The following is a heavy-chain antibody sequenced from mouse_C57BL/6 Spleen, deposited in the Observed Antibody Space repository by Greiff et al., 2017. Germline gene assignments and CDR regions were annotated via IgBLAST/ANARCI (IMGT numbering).Heavy chain of an antibody. CDR1: GYTFTSYW. Sequence: QVQLKQPGAELVKPGASVKLSCKASGYTFTSYWMHWVKQRPGQGLEWIGMIHPNSGSTNYNEKFKSKATLTVDKSSSTAYMQLSSLTSEDSAVYYCARSPLYYGNPFDYWGQGTTLTVSS. J-gene: IGHJ2*01. CDR2: IHPNSGST. CDR3: ARSPLYYGNPFDY. D-gene: IGHD2-1*01. V-gene: IGHV1-64*01.